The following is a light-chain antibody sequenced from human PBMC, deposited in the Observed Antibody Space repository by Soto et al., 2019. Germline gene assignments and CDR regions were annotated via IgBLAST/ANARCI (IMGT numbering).Light chain of an antibody. CDR3: GSYAGSSNV. CDR1: SSDVGSYNL. CDR2: EGS. Sequence: QSVLTQPASVSGSPGQSITISCTGTSSDVGSYNLVSWYQQHPVKAPKLMIYEGSKRPSGVSNRFSGSKSGNTASLTISGLQTEDEADYYCGSYAGSSNVFGTGTKVTVL. V-gene: IGLV2-23*03. J-gene: IGLJ1*01.